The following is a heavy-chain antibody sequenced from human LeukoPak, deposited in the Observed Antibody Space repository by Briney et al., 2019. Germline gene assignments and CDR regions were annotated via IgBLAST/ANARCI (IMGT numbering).Heavy chain of an antibody. V-gene: IGHV1-2*02. J-gene: IGHJ4*02. Sequence: ASVKVSCKASGYTFTGYYMHWVRQAPGQGLEWMGWINPNSGGTNYAQKLQGRVTMTTDTSTSTAYMELRSLRSDDTAVYYCARDVNTLTKLTMGVFDYWGQGTLVTVSS. CDR1: GYTFTGYY. CDR3: ARDVNTLTKLTMGVFDY. D-gene: IGHD1-26*01. CDR2: INPNSGGT.